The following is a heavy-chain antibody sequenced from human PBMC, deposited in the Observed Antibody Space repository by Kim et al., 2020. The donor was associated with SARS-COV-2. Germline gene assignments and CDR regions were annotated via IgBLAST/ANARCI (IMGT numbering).Heavy chain of an antibody. D-gene: IGHD5-12*01. CDR3: ARSWWVRDGMDV. V-gene: IGHV3-30*04. J-gene: IGHJ6*02. CDR1: GFTFSSYA. CDR2: ISYDGSNK. Sequence: GGSLRLSCAASGFTFSSYAMHWVRQAPGKGLEWVAVISYDGSNKYYADSVKGRFTISRDNSKNTLYLQMNSLRAEDTAVYYCARSWWVRDGMDVWGQGTTVTVSS.